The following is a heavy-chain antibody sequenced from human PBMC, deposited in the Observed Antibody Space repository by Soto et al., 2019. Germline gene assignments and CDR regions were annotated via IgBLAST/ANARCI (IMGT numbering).Heavy chain of an antibody. Sequence: EVQLVESGGGLVQPGGSLRLSCEASGFTFSTFWMHWVRQAPGKGLVWVLRINSDGSSTYYADSVKGRVTISRDNAKNTLYLQLNSLRPEDTAVYYCARDFEYWGQGTLVTVSS. CDR3: ARDFEY. CDR1: GFTFSTFW. CDR2: INSDGSST. V-gene: IGHV3-74*01. J-gene: IGHJ4*02.